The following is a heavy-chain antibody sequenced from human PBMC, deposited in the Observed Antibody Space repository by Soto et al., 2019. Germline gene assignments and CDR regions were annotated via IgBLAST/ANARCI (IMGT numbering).Heavy chain of an antibody. J-gene: IGHJ6*02. D-gene: IGHD2-8*01. Sequence: ASVKVSCKASGYSFTDYHIHWVRQAPGQGLEWLGRINPKSGGTSTAQKFQGWVTRTTDTSISTASMELTRLTSDDTAIYYCARGDSTDCSNGVCSFFYTHDRDVWGQGTKVTV. CDR1: GYSFTDYH. CDR2: INPKSGGT. CDR3: ARGDSTDCSNGVCSFFYTHDRDV. V-gene: IGHV1-2*04.